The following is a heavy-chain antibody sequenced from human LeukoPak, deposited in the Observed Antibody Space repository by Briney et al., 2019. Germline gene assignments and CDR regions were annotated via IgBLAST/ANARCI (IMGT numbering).Heavy chain of an antibody. Sequence: GASLRLSCAASGFTFSSYAMSWVRQAPGKGLEWVLGISGSGGSTYYADSVKGRFTISRDNSKNTLYLKMNSLRAEDTAVYYCAKDRSTVTTYSVYWGQGTLVTVSS. CDR3: AKDRSTVTTYSVY. CDR1: GFTFSSYA. D-gene: IGHD4-17*01. CDR2: ISGSGGST. J-gene: IGHJ4*02. V-gene: IGHV3-23*01.